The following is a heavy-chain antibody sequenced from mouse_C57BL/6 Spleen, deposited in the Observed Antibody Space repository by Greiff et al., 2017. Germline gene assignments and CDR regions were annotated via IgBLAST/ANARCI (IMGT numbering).Heavy chain of an antibody. D-gene: IGHD1-1*01. V-gene: IGHV5-17*01. J-gene: IGHJ2*01. Sequence: EVQVVESGGGLVKPGGSLKLSCAASGFTFSDYGMHWVRQAPEKGLEWVAYISSGSSTIYYADTVKGRFTISRDNAKNTLFLQMTSLRSEDTAMYYCAREGYYGSSYYYFDYWGQGTTLTVSS. CDR2: ISSGSSTI. CDR3: AREGYYGSSYYYFDY. CDR1: GFTFSDYG.